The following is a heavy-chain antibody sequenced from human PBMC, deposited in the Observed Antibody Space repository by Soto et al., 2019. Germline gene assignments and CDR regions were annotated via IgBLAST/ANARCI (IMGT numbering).Heavy chain of an antibody. D-gene: IGHD6-19*01. CDR1: GYTFTSYY. CDR3: ARVASIAVAANAEYFQH. Sequence: ASVKFSCKASGYTFTSYYMHWVRQAPGQGLEWMGIINPSGGSTSYAQKFQGRVTMTRDTSTSTVYMELSSLRSEDTAVYYCARVASIAVAANAEYFQHWGQGTLVTVSS. CDR2: INPSGGST. V-gene: IGHV1-46*01. J-gene: IGHJ1*01.